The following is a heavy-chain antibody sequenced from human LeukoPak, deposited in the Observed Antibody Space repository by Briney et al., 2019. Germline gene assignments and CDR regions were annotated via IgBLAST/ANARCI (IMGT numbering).Heavy chain of an antibody. CDR2: INPNSGDT. D-gene: IGHD2-2*01. CDR3: ARDYCSSTSCLFDY. V-gene: IGHV1-2*06. CDR1: GYTFTGYH. Sequence: VASVKVSCKASGYTFTGYHMHWVRQAPGQGLEWMGRINPNSGDTNYAQKFQGRVTMTRDTSITTAYMELSRLRSDDTAMYYCARDYCSSTSCLFDYWGQGTLVTVSS. J-gene: IGHJ4*02.